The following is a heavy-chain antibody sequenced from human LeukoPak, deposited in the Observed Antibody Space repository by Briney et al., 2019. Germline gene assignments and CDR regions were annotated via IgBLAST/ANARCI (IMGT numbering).Heavy chain of an antibody. V-gene: IGHV3-53*01. D-gene: IGHD6-6*01. Sequence: GGSLRHSCAASGFTVSSNYMSWVRQAPGKGLEWVSVIYSGGSTYYADSVKGRFTISRDNSKNTLYLQMNSLRAEDTAVYYCARDGRSAEYSSSWGQGTLVTVSS. CDR2: IYSGGST. J-gene: IGHJ4*02. CDR3: ARDGRSAEYSSS. CDR1: GFTVSSNY.